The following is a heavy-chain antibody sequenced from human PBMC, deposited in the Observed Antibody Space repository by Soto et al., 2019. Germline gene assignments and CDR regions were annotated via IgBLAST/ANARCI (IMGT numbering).Heavy chain of an antibody. V-gene: IGHV1-69*01. CDR1: GGTFSSYA. J-gene: IGHJ5*02. CDR2: IIPIFGTA. CDR3: ARVGVEMATLGWFDP. Sequence: QVQLVQSGAEVKKPGSSVKVSCKASGGTFSSYAISWVRQAPGQGLEWMGGIIPIFGTANYAQKFQGRVTITADESTSTAYRELSSLRSEDTAVYYCARVGVEMATLGWFDPWGQGTLVTVSS. D-gene: IGHD5-12*01.